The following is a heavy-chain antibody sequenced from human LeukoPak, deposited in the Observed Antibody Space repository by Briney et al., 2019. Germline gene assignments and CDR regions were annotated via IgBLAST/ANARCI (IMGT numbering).Heavy chain of an antibody. V-gene: IGHV3-30*04. J-gene: IGHJ4*02. CDR3: ARDYGDYYFDY. Sequence: SCKASGYTFTSYGISWVRQAPGKGLEWVAVISYDGSNKYYADSVKGRFTISRDNSKNTLYLQMNSLRAEDTAVYYCARDYGDYYFDYWGQGTLVTVSS. D-gene: IGHD4-17*01. CDR2: ISYDGSNK. CDR1: GYTFTSYG.